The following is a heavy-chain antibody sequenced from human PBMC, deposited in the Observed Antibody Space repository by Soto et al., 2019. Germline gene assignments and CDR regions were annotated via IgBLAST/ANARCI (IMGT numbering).Heavy chain of an antibody. Sequence: QLQLQESGAGLVKPSETLSLTCTVSGGSINSSRDYWGWIRQPPGKGLEWVGSIFYTGRPSYNPSLKSRVTMSVDTSKNQFSLRLSSVTAADAAVYYCARQVNMGYAESHFDYWGQGTPIIVSS. CDR1: GGSINSSRDY. CDR2: IFYTGRP. CDR3: ARQVNMGYAESHFDY. V-gene: IGHV4-39*01. D-gene: IGHD2-15*01. J-gene: IGHJ4*02.